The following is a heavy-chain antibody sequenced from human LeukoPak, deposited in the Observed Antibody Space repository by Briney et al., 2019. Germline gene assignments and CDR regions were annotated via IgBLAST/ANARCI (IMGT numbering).Heavy chain of an antibody. Sequence: SVKVSCKASGGTFSSYAISWVRQAPGQGLKWMGGMIPIFGTANHAQKFQGRVTITTDESTSTAYMELSSLRSEDTAVYYCANDILTGPYYYSYYMDVWGKGTTVTVSS. CDR3: ANDILTGPYYYSYYMDV. V-gene: IGHV1-69*05. J-gene: IGHJ6*03. CDR2: MIPIFGTA. CDR1: GGTFSSYA. D-gene: IGHD3-9*01.